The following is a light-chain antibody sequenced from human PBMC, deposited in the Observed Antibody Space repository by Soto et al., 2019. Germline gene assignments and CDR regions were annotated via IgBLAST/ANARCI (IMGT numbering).Light chain of an antibody. CDR2: ASV. V-gene: IGKV3-20*01. CDR1: QSVSSSY. J-gene: IGKJ5*01. CDR3: QLYGNSPP. Sequence: EIVLTQSPGTLSLSPGERATLSCRASQSVSSSYLAWCHQRPGQAPRLLIYASVTRATGIPDRFSGSASGTDFTLTINRLEPEDFAVYYCQLYGNSPPFGQGTRLEIK.